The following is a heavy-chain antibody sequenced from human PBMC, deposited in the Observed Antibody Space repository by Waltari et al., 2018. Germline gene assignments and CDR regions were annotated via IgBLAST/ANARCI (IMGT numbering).Heavy chain of an antibody. CDR1: GFTFSSYA. Sequence: EVQLLESGGGLVQPGGSLRLSCAASGFTFSSYAMSWVRQAPGKGLGWVSAISGSGGSTYYADSVKGRFTISRDNSKNTLYLQMNSLRAEDTAVYYCAKDTGDPYSGSYRGWYFDLWGRGTLVTVSS. J-gene: IGHJ2*01. V-gene: IGHV3-23*01. CDR2: ISGSGGST. D-gene: IGHD1-26*01. CDR3: AKDTGDPYSGSYRGWYFDL.